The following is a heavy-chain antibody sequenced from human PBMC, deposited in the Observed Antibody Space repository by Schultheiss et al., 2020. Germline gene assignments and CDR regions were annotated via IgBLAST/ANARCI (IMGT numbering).Heavy chain of an antibody. CDR1: GFTFSSYS. J-gene: IGHJ5*02. Sequence: GGSLRLSCAASGFTFSSYSMNWVRQAPGKGLEWVSSISSSSSYIYYADSVKGRFTISRDNSKNTLYLQMNSLRAEDTAVYYCAREILSGWPVWFDPWGQGTLVTVSS. V-gene: IGHV3-21*01. D-gene: IGHD6-19*01. CDR3: AREILSGWPVWFDP. CDR2: ISSSSSYI.